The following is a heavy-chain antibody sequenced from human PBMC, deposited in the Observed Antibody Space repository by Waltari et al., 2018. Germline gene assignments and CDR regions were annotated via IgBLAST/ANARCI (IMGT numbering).Heavy chain of an antibody. J-gene: IGHJ3*02. CDR2: IYYSGST. CDR3: ARSIAVAGTGGAFDI. V-gene: IGHV4-59*01. D-gene: IGHD6-19*01. CDR1: GGSISSYY. Sequence: QVQLQESGPGLVKPSETLSLTCTVSGGSISSYYWSWLRQPPGKGLEWIGYIYYSGSTNYNPSLKSRVTISVDTSKNQFSLKLSSVTAADTAVYYCARSIAVAGTGGAFDIWGQGTMVTVSS.